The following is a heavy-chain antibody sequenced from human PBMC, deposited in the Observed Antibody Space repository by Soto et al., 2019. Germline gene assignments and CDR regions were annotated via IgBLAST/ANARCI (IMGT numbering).Heavy chain of an antibody. V-gene: IGHV1-3*01. Sequence: QVQLVQSGAEVKKPGASVKVSCKASGYTFTSYAMHWVRQAPGQRREWMGWINAGNGNTKYSQKFQGRVTITRDTSASTAYMELSSLRSEDTAVYYCARDGDCSSTSCYSRGNYYYGMDVWGQGTTVTVSS. CDR1: GYTFTSYA. J-gene: IGHJ6*02. CDR3: ARDGDCSSTSCYSRGNYYYGMDV. CDR2: INAGNGNT. D-gene: IGHD2-2*01.